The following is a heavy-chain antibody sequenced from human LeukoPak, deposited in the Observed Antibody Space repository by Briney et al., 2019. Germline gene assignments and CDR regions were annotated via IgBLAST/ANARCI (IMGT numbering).Heavy chain of an antibody. V-gene: IGHV3-23*01. J-gene: IGHJ6*03. CDR2: ISGSGGST. CDR3: AKCGAGYYYYYMDV. Sequence: PGGSLRLSCAASGFSFSIHGMGWVRQAPGKGLEWVSAISGSGGSTYYADSVKGRFTISRDNSKNTLYLQMNSLRAEDTAVYYCAKCGAGYYYYYMDVWGKGTTVTVSS. CDR1: GFSFSIHG. D-gene: IGHD3-10*01.